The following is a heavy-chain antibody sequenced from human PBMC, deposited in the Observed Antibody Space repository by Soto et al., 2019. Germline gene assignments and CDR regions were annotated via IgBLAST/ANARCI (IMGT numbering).Heavy chain of an antibody. V-gene: IGHV3-23*01. CDR1: GFTFSKYA. Sequence: GGSLRLSCAASGFTFSKYAMTWARQAPGKGLEWVSAISYNGGGTYYVDSVKGRFAMSRDTSENTLYLQMNSLGAEDTAAYYCAPHVSCSGGSCQYDAFAIRGQGTMVTVS. J-gene: IGHJ3*02. CDR2: ISYNGGGT. D-gene: IGHD2-15*01. CDR3: APHVSCSGGSCQYDAFAI.